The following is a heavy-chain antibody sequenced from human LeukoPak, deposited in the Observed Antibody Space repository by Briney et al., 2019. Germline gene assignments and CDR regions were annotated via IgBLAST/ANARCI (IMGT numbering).Heavy chain of an antibody. Sequence: GGSLRLSCAASGFTFSDYAMTWVRQTPGKGLEWVSVISGGGDSTDYADSMKGRFTISRDNSKNTLYLQMNSLRPEDTAVYYCARALPDYYDGSGYYDYWGQGTLVTVSS. J-gene: IGHJ4*02. D-gene: IGHD3-22*01. CDR2: ISGGGDST. V-gene: IGHV3-23*01. CDR3: ARALPDYYDGSGYYDY. CDR1: GFTFSDYA.